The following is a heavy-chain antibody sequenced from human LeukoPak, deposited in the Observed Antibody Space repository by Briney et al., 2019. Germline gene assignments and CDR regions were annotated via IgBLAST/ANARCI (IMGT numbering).Heavy chain of an antibody. Sequence: SQTLSLTCTVSGGSISSGDYYWRWIRQPPGKGLEWIGYIYYSGSTYYNPSLKSRVTISVDTSKNQFSLKLSSVTAADTAVYYCARGYSSSPRYFQHWGQGTLVTVSS. CDR3: ARGYSSSPRYFQH. D-gene: IGHD6-13*01. CDR2: IYYSGST. CDR1: GGSISSGDYY. V-gene: IGHV4-30-4*01. J-gene: IGHJ1*01.